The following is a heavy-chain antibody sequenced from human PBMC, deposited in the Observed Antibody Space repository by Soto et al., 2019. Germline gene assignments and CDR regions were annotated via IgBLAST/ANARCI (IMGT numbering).Heavy chain of an antibody. V-gene: IGHV4-30-2*01. Sequence: SETLSLTCAVSGGSISSGGYSWSWIRQPPGKGLELIGYIYHSASTYYNPSLKSRVTISVDRSKNQFSLKLSSVTAADTAVYYCARDHITIFGVVSGMDVWGQGTTVTVSS. J-gene: IGHJ6*02. D-gene: IGHD3-3*01. CDR2: IYHSAST. CDR3: ARDHITIFGVVSGMDV. CDR1: GGSISSGGYS.